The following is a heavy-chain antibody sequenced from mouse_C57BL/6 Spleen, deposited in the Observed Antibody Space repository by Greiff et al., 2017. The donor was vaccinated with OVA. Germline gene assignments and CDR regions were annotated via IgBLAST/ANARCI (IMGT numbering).Heavy chain of an antibody. V-gene: IGHV10-1*01. Sequence: EVMLVESGGGLVQPKGSLKLSCAASGFSFNTYAMNWVRQAPGKGLEWVARIRSKSNNYATYYADSVKDRFTISRDDSESMLYLQMNNLKTEDTAMYYWVRDPWGGRMDYWGQGTSVTVSS. CDR2: IRSKSNNYAT. CDR3: VRDPWGGRMDY. D-gene: IGHD3-3*01. J-gene: IGHJ4*01. CDR1: GFSFNTYA.